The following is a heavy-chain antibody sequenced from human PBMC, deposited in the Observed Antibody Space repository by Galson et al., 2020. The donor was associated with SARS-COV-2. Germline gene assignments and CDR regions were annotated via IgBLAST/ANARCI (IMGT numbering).Heavy chain of an antibody. CDR1: GGSITSDGSY. D-gene: IGHD1-26*01. CDR2: IFYSGFT. V-gene: IGHV4-31*03. J-gene: IGHJ4*02. Sequence: TLSLTCTVSGGSITSDGSYWSWIRQHPGKGLEWIGYIFYSGFTYYNPSLKSRVTMSLDTSKNQFSLELNSVTAADTAVYYCASGLGGDYWGPGTLVTVSS. CDR3: ASGLGGDY.